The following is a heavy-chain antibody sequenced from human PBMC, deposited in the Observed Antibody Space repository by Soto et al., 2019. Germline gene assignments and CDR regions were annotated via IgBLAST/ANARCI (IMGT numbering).Heavy chain of an antibody. CDR3: ARDADYYDSSGYRDH. V-gene: IGHV3-30-3*01. CDR2: ISYDGSNK. J-gene: IGHJ4*02. Sequence: HPVGSLRLSCAASGFTFSSYAMHWVRQAPGKGLEWVAVISYDGSNKYYADSVKGRFTISRENSKNTLYLQMNSLRAEDTTVYYCARDADYYDSSGYRDHWGQGTMVTVSS. CDR1: GFTFSSYA. D-gene: IGHD3-22*01.